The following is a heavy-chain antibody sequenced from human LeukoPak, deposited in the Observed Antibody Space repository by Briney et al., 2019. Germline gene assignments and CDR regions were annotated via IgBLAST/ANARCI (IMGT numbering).Heavy chain of an antibody. J-gene: IGHJ3*02. V-gene: IGHV3-30*02. CDR3: AKERGPFDAFDI. CDR1: GFTFSSYG. CDR2: TRYDGSNK. Sequence: GGSLRLSCAASGFTFSSYGIHWVRQAPGKGLEWVTFTRYDGSNKYYADSVKGRFTISRDNSKNTLSLQMNSLRAEDTAVYYCAKERGPFDAFDIWGQGTMVTVSS.